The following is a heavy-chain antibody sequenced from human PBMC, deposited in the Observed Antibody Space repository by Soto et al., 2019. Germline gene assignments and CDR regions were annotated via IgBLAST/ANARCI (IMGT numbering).Heavy chain of an antibody. J-gene: IGHJ5*02. V-gene: IGHV3-48*02. CDR3: ARGPPRDSSSWYSGPNKVSSNWFDP. CDR2: ISSSSSTI. D-gene: IGHD6-13*01. Sequence: EVQLVESGGGLVQPGGSLRLSCAASGFTFSSYSMNWVRQAPGKGLEWVSYISSSSSTIYYADSVKGRFTISRDNAKNSLYLQMNSLRDEDTAVYNCARGPPRDSSSWYSGPNKVSSNWFDPWGQGPLVTVSS. CDR1: GFTFSSYS.